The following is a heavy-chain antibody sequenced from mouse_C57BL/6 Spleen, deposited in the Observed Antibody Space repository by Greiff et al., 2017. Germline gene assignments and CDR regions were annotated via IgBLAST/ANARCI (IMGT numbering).Heavy chain of an antibody. CDR1: GYTFTSYW. CDR2: IYPGNSDT. D-gene: IGHD2-14*01. Sequence: VQLQQSGTVLARPGASVKMSCKTSGYTFTSYWMHWVKQRPGQGLEWIGAIYPGNSDTSYNQKFKGKAKLTAVTSASTAYMELSSLTKEDSAVYYCTNGGYRSYYAMDYWGQGTSVTVSS. V-gene: IGHV1-5*01. J-gene: IGHJ4*01. CDR3: TNGGYRSYYAMDY.